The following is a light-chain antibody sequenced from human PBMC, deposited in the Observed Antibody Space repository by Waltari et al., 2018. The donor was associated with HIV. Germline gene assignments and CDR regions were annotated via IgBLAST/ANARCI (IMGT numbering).Light chain of an antibody. J-gene: IGLJ2*01. Sequence: SYVLTQSPSVSVAPGPTAIINCGGHNIGSNRVHLYQQRPGQAPILIIFDSDDRPSGSPERFSGSNSGDTATLSISRVEAGDEADYFCQVWDIITDEVIFGGGTKMTVL. CDR3: QVWDIITDEVI. CDR2: DSD. CDR1: NIGSNR. V-gene: IGLV3-21*01.